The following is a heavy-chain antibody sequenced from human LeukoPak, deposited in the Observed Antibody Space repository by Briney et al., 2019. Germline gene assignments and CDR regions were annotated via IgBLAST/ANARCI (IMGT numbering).Heavy chain of an antibody. D-gene: IGHD2-15*01. CDR2: INHSGST. Sequence: SETLSLTCAVYGGSLSGCYGSWIRQPPGKGLEWIGEINHSGSTNYNPPLKSRVTISVDTSKNQFSLKLSSVTAADTAVYYCARVGYSPMDVWGQGTTATVSS. CDR1: GGSLSGCY. V-gene: IGHV4-34*01. J-gene: IGHJ6*02. CDR3: ARVGYSPMDV.